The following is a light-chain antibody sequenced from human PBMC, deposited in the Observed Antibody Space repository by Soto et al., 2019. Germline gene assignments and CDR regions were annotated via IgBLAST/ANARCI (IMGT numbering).Light chain of an antibody. V-gene: IGKV1-27*01. J-gene: IGKJ3*01. CDR1: QAIRNN. CDR2: AAS. Sequence: DIQMTQSPLSLSASAGDKVTITCRASQAIRNNLAWYQQKPGKVPTLLIYAASTLQSGVPSRFSGSGSGTDFTLTISSLQPEDVAIYYCQKYYSVPFTFGPGTKVEIK. CDR3: QKYYSVPFT.